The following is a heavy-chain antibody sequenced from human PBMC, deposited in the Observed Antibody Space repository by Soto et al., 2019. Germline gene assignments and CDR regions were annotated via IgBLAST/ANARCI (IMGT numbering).Heavy chain of an antibody. CDR1: FTFSMYS. CDR2: ISSGSAFI. V-gene: IGHV3-21*01. J-gene: IGHJ5*02. CDR3: TRDQGGSYDSWFDP. Sequence: EVQVVESGGGLVKPGGSLRLSCNFTFSMYSMNWVRQAPGKGLEWVASISSGSAFIKYADSVKGRFSISRDNAKNSVSLQMNSLRADDTAMHYCTRDQGGSYDSWFDPWGRGTLVTVSS. D-gene: IGHD1-26*01.